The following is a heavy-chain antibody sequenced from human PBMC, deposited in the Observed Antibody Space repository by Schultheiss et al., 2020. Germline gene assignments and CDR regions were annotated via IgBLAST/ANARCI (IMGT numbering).Heavy chain of an antibody. Sequence: GSLRLSCTVSGGSISSYYWSWIRQPPGKGLEWIGYIYYSGSTNYNPSLKSRVTISVDTSKNQFSLKLSSVTAADTAVYYCARDTGWDGMDVWGQGTTVTVSS. D-gene: IGHD3-16*01. V-gene: IGHV4-59*01. J-gene: IGHJ6*02. CDR2: IYYSGST. CDR1: GGSISSYY. CDR3: ARDTGWDGMDV.